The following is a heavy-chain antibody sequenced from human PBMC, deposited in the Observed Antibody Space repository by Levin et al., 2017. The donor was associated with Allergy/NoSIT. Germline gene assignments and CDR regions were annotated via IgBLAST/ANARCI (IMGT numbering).Heavy chain of an antibody. V-gene: IGHV3-23*01. CDR3: AKDYDILTGYYTNMHV. CDR2: FSNTGSS. J-gene: IGHJ6*03. CDR1: GFTISNSA. Sequence: GGSLRLSCLASGFTISNSAMSWVRQAPGKGLQWVSGFSNTGSSHYSDSVKGRFTVPRDTSKNTLYLQMNSLRAEDTAVYYCAKDYDILTGYYTNMHVWGTWTPVTVAS. D-gene: IGHD3-9*01.